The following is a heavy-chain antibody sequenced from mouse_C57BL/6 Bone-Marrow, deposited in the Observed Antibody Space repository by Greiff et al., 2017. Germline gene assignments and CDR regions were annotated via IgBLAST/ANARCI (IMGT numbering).Heavy chain of an antibody. CDR2: IDPENGDT. CDR1: GFNIKDDY. J-gene: IGHJ4*01. D-gene: IGHD2-1*01. Sequence: VQLQQSGAELVRPGASVKLSCTASGFNIKDDYMHWVKQRPEQGLEWIGWIDPENGDTEYASKFQGKATITADTASNTAYLQLSSLTSEDTAVYYCTPIYYDAMDYWGQGTSVTVSS. V-gene: IGHV14-4*01. CDR3: TPIYYDAMDY.